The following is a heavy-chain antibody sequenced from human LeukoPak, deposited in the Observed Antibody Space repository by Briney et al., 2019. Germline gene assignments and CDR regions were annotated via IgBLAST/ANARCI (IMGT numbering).Heavy chain of an antibody. Sequence: SETLSLTCTVSGGSISSGGYYWSWVRQHPGKGLEWIGYIFYSGSTYYNPSLKSRVTISVDTSKNQFSLELSSVTAADTAVYYCARDSTMVRGVSGMDVWGQGTTVTVSS. J-gene: IGHJ6*02. V-gene: IGHV4-31*03. D-gene: IGHD3-10*01. CDR2: IFYSGST. CDR3: ARDSTMVRGVSGMDV. CDR1: GGSISSGGYY.